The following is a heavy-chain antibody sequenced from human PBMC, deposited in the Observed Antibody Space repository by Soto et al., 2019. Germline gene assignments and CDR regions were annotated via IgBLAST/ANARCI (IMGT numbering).Heavy chain of an antibody. D-gene: IGHD6-19*01. V-gene: IGHV1-3*01. Sequence: ASVKVSCKASGYTFTSYAMHWVRQAPGQGLEWMGWINAGNGNTKYSQKFQGRVTITRDTSASTAYMELSSLRSEDTAVYYCARLSSGWYAEYFQHWGQGTLVTVS. CDR1: GYTFTSYA. CDR2: INAGNGNT. CDR3: ARLSSGWYAEYFQH. J-gene: IGHJ1*01.